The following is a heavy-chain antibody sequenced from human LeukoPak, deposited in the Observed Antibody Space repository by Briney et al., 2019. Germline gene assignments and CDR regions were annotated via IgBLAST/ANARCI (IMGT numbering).Heavy chain of an antibody. D-gene: IGHD3-22*01. CDR2: IYSGGST. Sequence: PGGSLRLSCAASGFTVSSNYMSWVRQAPGTGLEWVSVIYSGGSTYYADSVKGRFTISRDNSKNTLYLQMNSLRAEDTAVYYCARDRYYYNSSGYYYDYWGQGTLVTVSS. V-gene: IGHV3-53*01. J-gene: IGHJ4*02. CDR1: GFTVSSNY. CDR3: ARDRYYYNSSGYYYDY.